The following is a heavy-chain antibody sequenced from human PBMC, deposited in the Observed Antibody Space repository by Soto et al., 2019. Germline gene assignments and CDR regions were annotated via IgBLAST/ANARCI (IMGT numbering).Heavy chain of an antibody. V-gene: IGHV1-69*04. CDR2: IIPILGIA. CDR3: ARDEVVVGPAAMENYYYYYMDG. CDR1: GGTFSSYT. D-gene: IGHD2-2*01. Sequence: SVKVSCKASGGTFSSYTISWVRQAPGQGLEWMGRIIPILGIANYAQKFQGRVTITADKSTSTAYMELSSLRSEDTAVYYCARDEVVVGPAAMENYYYYYMDGWGKGTTVTVAS. J-gene: IGHJ6*03.